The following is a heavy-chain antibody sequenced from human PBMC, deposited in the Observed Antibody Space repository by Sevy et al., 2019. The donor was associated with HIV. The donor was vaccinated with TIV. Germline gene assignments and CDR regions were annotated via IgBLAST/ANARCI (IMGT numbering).Heavy chain of an antibody. CDR3: ATVGLTYYSGSSSYQGDWFDP. CDR1: GYTLTKLA. D-gene: IGHD2-15*01. V-gene: IGHV1-24*01. Sequence: ASVKVSCKVSGYTLTKLAIHWVRQAPGKGLEWMGDFDPQDDEILYAQRFQGRLNMTEDTSTETAYMELSSLTSEDTAVYYCATVGLTYYSGSSSYQGDWFDPWGQGTLVTVS. J-gene: IGHJ5*02. CDR2: FDPQDDEI.